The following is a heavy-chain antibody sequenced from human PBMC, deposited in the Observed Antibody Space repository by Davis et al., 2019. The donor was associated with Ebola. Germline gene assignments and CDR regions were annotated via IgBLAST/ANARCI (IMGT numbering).Heavy chain of an antibody. CDR3: ARGPLYEFGELLYYYYGMDV. J-gene: IGHJ6*02. V-gene: IGHV1-18*04. Sequence: AASVKVSCKASGYTFTSYGISWVRQAPGQGLEWMGWISAYNGNTNYAQRLQGRVTMTTDTSTSTAYMELSRLRSDDTAVYYCARGPLYEFGELLYYYYGMDVWGQGTTVTVSS. CDR1: GYTFTSYG. CDR2: ISAYNGNT. D-gene: IGHD3-10*01.